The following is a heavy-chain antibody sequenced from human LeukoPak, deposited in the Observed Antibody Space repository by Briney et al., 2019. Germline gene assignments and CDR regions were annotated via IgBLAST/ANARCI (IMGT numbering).Heavy chain of an antibody. D-gene: IGHD4-23*01. CDR2: ISSSGSTI. Sequence: GGSLRLSCAASGFTFSSYEMNWVRQAPGKGLEWVSYISSSGSTIYYADSVKGRFTISRDNAKNSLYLQMNSLRVEDTAVYYCATDQNYVYVGGYWGQGTLVTVSS. CDR3: ATDQNYVYVGGY. CDR1: GFTFSSYE. V-gene: IGHV3-48*03. J-gene: IGHJ4*02.